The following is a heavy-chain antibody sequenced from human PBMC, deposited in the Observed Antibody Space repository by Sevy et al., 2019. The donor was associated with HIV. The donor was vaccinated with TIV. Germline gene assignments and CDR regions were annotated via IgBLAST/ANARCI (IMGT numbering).Heavy chain of an antibody. CDR2: MNPNRGNT. Sequence: ASVKVSCKAPGYTFTSYDINWVRQATGQGLEWMGWMNPNRGNTGYAQKFQGRVTMTRNTSISTAYMELSSLRSEDTAVYYCARGLYSGSSLPFFLDYWGQGTLVTVSS. V-gene: IGHV1-8*01. CDR3: ARGLYSGSSLPFFLDY. J-gene: IGHJ4*02. D-gene: IGHD1-26*01. CDR1: GYTFTSYD.